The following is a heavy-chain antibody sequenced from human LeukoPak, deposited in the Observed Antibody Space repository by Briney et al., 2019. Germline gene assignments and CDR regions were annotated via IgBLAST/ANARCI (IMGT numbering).Heavy chain of an antibody. V-gene: IGHV4-39*01. J-gene: IGHJ3*02. CDR2: LYYTGST. CDR3: ARAIYDSSGFYQDYAFDI. CDR1: GGSISSSSYY. D-gene: IGHD3-22*01. Sequence: PSETLSLTCTVSGGSISSSSYYWAWLRQPPGKGLEWIGSLYYTGSTNYSPSLKSRVTISGDASKNQFSLKLNSVTAADTAVYYCARAIYDSSGFYQDYAFDIWGQGTMVTVSS.